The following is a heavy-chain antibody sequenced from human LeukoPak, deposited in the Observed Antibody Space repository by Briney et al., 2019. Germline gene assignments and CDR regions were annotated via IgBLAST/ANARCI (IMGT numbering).Heavy chain of an antibody. Sequence: GASVKVSCKASGGTFSSYAISWVRQAPGQGLEWMGRIIPIFGTANYAQKFQGRVTITTDESTSTAYMELSSLRSEDTAEYYCATQLNYYYGSGSPGIFDYWGQGTLVTVSS. J-gene: IGHJ4*02. V-gene: IGHV1-69*05. CDR1: GGTFSSYA. CDR2: IIPIFGTA. D-gene: IGHD3-10*01. CDR3: ATQLNYYYGSGSPGIFDY.